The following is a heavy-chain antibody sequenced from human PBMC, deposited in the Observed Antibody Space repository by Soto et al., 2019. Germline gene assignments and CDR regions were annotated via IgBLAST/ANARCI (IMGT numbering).Heavy chain of an antibody. CDR2: IYYSGST. CDR1: GGSISSSSYY. Sequence: SETLSLTCTVSGGSISSSSYYWGWIRQPPGKGLEWIGSIYYSGSTYYNPSLKSRVTISVDTSKNQFSLKLSSVTAADTAVYYCARRPILSDYSVLDYWGQGTLVTVSS. CDR3: ARRPILSDYSVLDY. J-gene: IGHJ4*02. D-gene: IGHD2-15*01. V-gene: IGHV4-39*01.